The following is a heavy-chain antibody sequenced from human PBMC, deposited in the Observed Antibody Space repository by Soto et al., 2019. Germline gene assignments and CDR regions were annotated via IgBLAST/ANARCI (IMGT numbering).Heavy chain of an antibody. CDR1: GGSLTGYY. V-gene: IGHV4-34*01. CDR3: ARGQEGVVATH. Sequence: QVQLQQWGAGLLKPSETLSLTCAVNGGSLTGYYWSWIRQPPGKGLEWIGEIKDGGVTNYSPSLKSRVTMSADTSKNQFSLNLNSVTAADTAVYYCARGQEGVVATHWDQRTLVTVSS. CDR2: IKDGGVT. J-gene: IGHJ4*02. D-gene: IGHD5-12*01.